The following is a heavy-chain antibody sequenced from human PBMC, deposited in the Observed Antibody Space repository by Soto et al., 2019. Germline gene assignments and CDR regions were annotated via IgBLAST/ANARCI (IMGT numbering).Heavy chain of an antibody. CDR1: GYSITNNG. D-gene: IGHD1-1*01. Sequence: QVRLVQSGGGVVQPGRSLTLSCAASGYSITNNGMHWFRQAPGKGLEWVALIWAHGTDQYYADSVKGRFTVSRDTSTNTVYLQMNSLRAEDTARYYCGKDIRSGSIDYWGQGTLVTVSS. CDR2: IWAHGTDQ. CDR3: GKDIRSGSIDY. V-gene: IGHV3-33*06. J-gene: IGHJ4*02.